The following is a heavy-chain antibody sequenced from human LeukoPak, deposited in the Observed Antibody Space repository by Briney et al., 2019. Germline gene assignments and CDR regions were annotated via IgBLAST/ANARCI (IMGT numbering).Heavy chain of an antibody. CDR3: ARDAYTNTRRYDH. Sequence: PGGSLRLSCAASGFTFSSYGMHWVRQAPGKGLEWVAVIWYDGSNKYYADSVKGRFTISRDNSKNTLFLQMNSLRAEDTAVYYCARDAYTNTRRYDHWGQGTLVTVSS. J-gene: IGHJ4*02. CDR2: IWYDGSNK. V-gene: IGHV3-33*01. D-gene: IGHD2-8*01. CDR1: GFTFSSYG.